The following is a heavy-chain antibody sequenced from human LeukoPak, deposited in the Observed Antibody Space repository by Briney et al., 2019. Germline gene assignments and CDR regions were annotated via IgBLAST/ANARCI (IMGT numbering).Heavy chain of an antibody. CDR1: GFTFSSYG. Sequence: QPGRSLRLSCAASGFTFSSYGMHWVRQAPGKGLEWVAVIWYDGSNKYYADSVKGRFTISRDNSKNTLYLQMNSLRAEDTAVYYCATDRGWRTSGYYLYYFEYWGQGTLVTFSS. CDR3: ATDRGWRTSGYYLYYFEY. V-gene: IGHV3-33*01. CDR2: IWYDGSNK. J-gene: IGHJ4*02. D-gene: IGHD3-3*01.